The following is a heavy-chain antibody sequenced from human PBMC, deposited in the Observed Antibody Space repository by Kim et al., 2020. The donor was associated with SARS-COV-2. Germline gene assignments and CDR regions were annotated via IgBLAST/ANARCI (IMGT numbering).Heavy chain of an antibody. V-gene: IGHV4-59*01. CDR3: ARVIVVVPAAIGDAFDI. J-gene: IGHJ3*02. D-gene: IGHD2-2*01. Sequence: LKSRVTISVDTSKNQFSLKLSSVTAADTAVYYCARVIVVVPAAIGDAFDIWGQGTMVTVSS.